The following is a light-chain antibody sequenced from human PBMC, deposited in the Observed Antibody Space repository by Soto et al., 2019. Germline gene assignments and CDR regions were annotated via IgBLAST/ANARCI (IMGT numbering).Light chain of an antibody. Sequence: EIGMTQSPATLSVSPGERATHACRASQSVSSNLAWYQQKPGQAPRLLIYGASTRATGIPARLSGSRSGTEFTLTISSLQSEDFAVYYCQQYNNWPYTFGQGTKLEIK. V-gene: IGKV3-15*01. J-gene: IGKJ2*01. CDR3: QQYNNWPYT. CDR2: GAS. CDR1: QSVSSN.